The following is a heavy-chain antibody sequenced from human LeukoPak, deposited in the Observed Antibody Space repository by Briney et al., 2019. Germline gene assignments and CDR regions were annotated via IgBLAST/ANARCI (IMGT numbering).Heavy chain of an antibody. V-gene: IGHV3-9*01. D-gene: IGHD1-26*01. CDR1: GFTFDDYA. Sequence: GGSLRLSCAASGFTFDDYAMHWARQAPGKGLEWVSGISWNSGSIGYADSVKGRFTISRDNAKNSLYLQMNSLRAEDTALYYCAKGPRREPPVPLDYWGQGTLVTVSS. CDR3: AKGPRREPPVPLDY. J-gene: IGHJ4*02. CDR2: ISWNSGSI.